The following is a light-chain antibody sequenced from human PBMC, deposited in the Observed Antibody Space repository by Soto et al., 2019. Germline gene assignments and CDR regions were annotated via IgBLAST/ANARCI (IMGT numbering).Light chain of an antibody. V-gene: IGLV2-14*01. J-gene: IGLJ2*01. CDR2: DLS. CDR3: SSYTSTSTDVV. Sequence: QAVLTQPASVSGSPGQSITISCTGTSSDVGRYNSVSWYQQHPGKAPKLMIYDLSNRPSGVSTRFSGSKSGNTASLTISGLQAEDEADYYCSSYTSTSTDVVFGGGTKLTVL. CDR1: SSDVGRYNS.